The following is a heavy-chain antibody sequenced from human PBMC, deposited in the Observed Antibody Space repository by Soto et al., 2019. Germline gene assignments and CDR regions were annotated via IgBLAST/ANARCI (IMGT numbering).Heavy chain of an antibody. D-gene: IGHD1-1*01. V-gene: IGHV4-30-4*01. J-gene: IGHJ6*02. Sequence: QVQLQESGPGLVKPSQTLSLTCTVSGGSISSGYYYWSWIRQPPGKGLEWIGYIYYSGSTYYNPSLKRRVTISVDTSKNQFSLKLRSVTAADTAVYYCARVNPHTGTRSGMDVWGQGTTVTVSS. CDR2: IYYSGST. CDR1: GGSISSGYYY. CDR3: ARVNPHTGTRSGMDV.